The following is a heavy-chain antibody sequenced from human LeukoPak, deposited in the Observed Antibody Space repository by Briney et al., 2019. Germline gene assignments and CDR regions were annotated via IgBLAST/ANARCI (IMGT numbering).Heavy chain of an antibody. CDR2: ISGLSTYI. J-gene: IGHJ4*02. D-gene: IGHD3/OR15-3a*01. CDR1: GFTVITND. Sequence: NAGGSLRLSCAASGFTVITNDMTWVRQAPGKGLEWVSSISGLSTYIYYPDSMRGRFTISRDNAKNSLFLQLSSLRAEDTAVYFCARSSGTGGPYYFDFWGQGSLVTVSS. V-gene: IGHV3-21*04. CDR3: ARSSGTGGPYYFDF.